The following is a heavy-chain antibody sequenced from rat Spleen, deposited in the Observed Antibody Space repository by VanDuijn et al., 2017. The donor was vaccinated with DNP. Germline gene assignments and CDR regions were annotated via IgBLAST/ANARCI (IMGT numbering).Heavy chain of an antibody. D-gene: IGHD1-1*01. CDR1: GFSLNSYG. V-gene: IGHV5-31*01. CDR2: ITNTAIHT. CDR3: ARHYYSGDAMDA. J-gene: IGHJ4*01. Sequence: VQLKESGPGLVQPSQTLSLTCTVSGFSLNSYGVSWVRQPPGGGLEWIAPITNTAIHTYYLDSLKGRFTVSSDNAENTLFLQMTSLRSDDTATYYCARHYYSGDAMDAWGQGTSVTVSS.